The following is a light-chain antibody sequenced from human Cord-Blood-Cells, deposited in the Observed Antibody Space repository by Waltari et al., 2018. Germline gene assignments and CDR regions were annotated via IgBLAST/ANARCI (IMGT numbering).Light chain of an antibody. J-gene: IGLJ3*02. CDR3: AAWDDSLSGWV. Sequence: SVLTQPPSASGTPGQRVTISCSGRSSNIGSNYVYWYQQLPGTAPKLLIYRNNQRPAGCPDRFSGSKSGTSASLAISGLRSEDEADYYCAAWDDSLSGWVFGGGTKLTVL. CDR2: RNN. V-gene: IGLV1-47*01. CDR1: SSNIGSNY.